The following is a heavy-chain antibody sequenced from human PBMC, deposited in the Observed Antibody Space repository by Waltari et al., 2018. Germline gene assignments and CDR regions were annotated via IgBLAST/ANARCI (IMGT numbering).Heavy chain of an antibody. CDR3: AKDHASSGRPTFDS. CDR2: ITRQATT. V-gene: IGHV3-23*01. Sequence: EVQFLESGGDLVQPGGSLRLSCAASGFSIGSSAMSWVRQAPGKGPEWVASITRQATTYYAGSVRGRFAISRDESDNKLYLQMSGLRAEDTAMYYCAKDHASSGRPTFDSWGQGTQVTVSS. D-gene: IGHD3-22*01. J-gene: IGHJ4*02. CDR1: GFSIGSSA.